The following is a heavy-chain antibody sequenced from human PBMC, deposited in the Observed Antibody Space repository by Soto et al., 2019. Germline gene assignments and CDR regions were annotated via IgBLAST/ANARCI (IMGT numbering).Heavy chain of an antibody. CDR3: ARGDYGDRLDAFDI. D-gene: IGHD4-17*01. V-gene: IGHV4-31*03. CDR2: ISYSGST. Sequence: QVQLQESGPGLVKPSQTLSLTCTVSGGSISSGGYYWSWIRQHPGKGLEWIGYISYSGSTYYNPSLKRRVTISVDTSKNQFSLKLSSVTAADTAVYYCARGDYGDRLDAFDIWGQGTMVTVSS. J-gene: IGHJ3*02. CDR1: GGSISSGGYY.